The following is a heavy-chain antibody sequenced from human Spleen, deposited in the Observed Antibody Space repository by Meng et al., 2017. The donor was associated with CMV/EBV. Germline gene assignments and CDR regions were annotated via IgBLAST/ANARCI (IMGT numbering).Heavy chain of an antibody. J-gene: IGHJ5*02. CDR2: IYSDGRT. CDR3: ARGGYTSGSGWFDP. V-gene: IGHV4-31*02. D-gene: IGHD5-12*01. CDR1: VDSVSTGGFT. Sequence: SVDSVSTGGFTGNWIRQHAETGLEWIGYIYSDGRTYYNPSLKIRLTISLDTPQNQFSLNLSSVTAADTAVYYCARGGYTSGSGWFDPWGQGTLVTVSS.